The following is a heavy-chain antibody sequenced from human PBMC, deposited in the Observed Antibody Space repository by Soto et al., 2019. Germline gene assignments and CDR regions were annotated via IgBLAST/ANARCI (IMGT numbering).Heavy chain of an antibody. Sequence: QVQLVQSGAEVKKPGASVKVSCKASDYTFTSYGINWVRQAPGQGLEWMGWISPYNDNTQYAQRFQGRVTLTTDTSTNTAYMELRSLRSDDKAVYYCARGMWELPIDYWGQGTLGTVSS. CDR1: DYTFTSYG. CDR3: ARGMWELPIDY. CDR2: ISPYNDNT. D-gene: IGHD1-26*01. V-gene: IGHV1-18*01. J-gene: IGHJ4*02.